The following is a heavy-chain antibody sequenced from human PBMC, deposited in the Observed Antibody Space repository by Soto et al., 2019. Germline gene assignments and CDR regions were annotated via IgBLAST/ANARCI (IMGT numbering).Heavy chain of an antibody. CDR1: GYTFTSYD. Sequence: ASVEVSCKASGYTFTSYDINWVRQATGQGLEWMGWMNPNSGNTGYAQKFQGRVTMTRNTSISTAYMELSSLRSEDTAVYYCARAGVLDDAFDIWGQGTIVTVSS. CDR3: ARAGVLDDAFDI. D-gene: IGHD2-8*01. J-gene: IGHJ3*02. CDR2: MNPNSGNT. V-gene: IGHV1-8*01.